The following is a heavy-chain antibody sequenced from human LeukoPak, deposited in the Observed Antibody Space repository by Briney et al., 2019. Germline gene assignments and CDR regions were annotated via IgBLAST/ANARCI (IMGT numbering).Heavy chain of an antibody. Sequence: SVKVSCKASGGTFSSYAISLVRQAPGQGLEWMVRIIPILGVANYAQKFQGRVTITADKSTSTAYMELSRLRSDDTAVYYCAREVTIFGAYYFDYWGQGTLVTVSS. J-gene: IGHJ4*02. V-gene: IGHV1-69*04. CDR1: GGTFSSYA. D-gene: IGHD3-3*01. CDR2: IIPILGVA. CDR3: AREVTIFGAYYFDY.